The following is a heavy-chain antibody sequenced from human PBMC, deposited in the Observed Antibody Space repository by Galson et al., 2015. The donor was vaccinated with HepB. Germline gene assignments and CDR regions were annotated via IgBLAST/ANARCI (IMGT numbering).Heavy chain of an antibody. D-gene: IGHD2-21*02. J-gene: IGHJ5*02. Sequence: SVKVSCKASGDTFNTYVINWVRQAPGQGLEWMGGIIPLFGTAYYAQKFQGRVTITADGSTSTAYMALSSLRSEDTAVYSCASGNLAYCDGDCWPPIDTWGQGTLVTVSS. V-gene: IGHV1-69*13. CDR2: IIPLFGTA. CDR3: ASGNLAYCDGDCWPPIDT. CDR1: GDTFNTYV.